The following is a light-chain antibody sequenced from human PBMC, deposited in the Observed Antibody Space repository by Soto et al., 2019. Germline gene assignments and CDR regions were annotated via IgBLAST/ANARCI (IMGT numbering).Light chain of an antibody. CDR3: QSYDSSLSGSV. Sequence: QHVLTQSPSGSGAPGQRVTISCTGSSSNIGAGYDVHWYQQLPGTAPKLLIYGNSNRPSGVPDRFSGSKSGTSASLAITGLQAEDEADYYCQSYDSSLSGSVFGGGTKVTVL. CDR2: GNS. J-gene: IGLJ2*01. CDR1: SSNIGAGYD. V-gene: IGLV1-40*01.